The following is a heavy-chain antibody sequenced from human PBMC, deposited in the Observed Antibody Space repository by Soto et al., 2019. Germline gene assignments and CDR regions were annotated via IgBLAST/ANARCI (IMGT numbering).Heavy chain of an antibody. D-gene: IGHD3-10*01. Sequence: QGQLQQWGAGLLKPSETLSLTCAVYGGSFSGYHWTWIRQTPGKGLEWIGEINDSGNINYNPSLKSRVTILVDTAKKQISLKLSSVTAADTAVYYCARGLILWFGELSRRGGYYYYMDVWGKGTSVTVSS. CDR2: INDSGNI. V-gene: IGHV4-34*01. CDR1: GGSFSGYH. J-gene: IGHJ6*03. CDR3: ARGLILWFGELSRRGGYYYYMDV.